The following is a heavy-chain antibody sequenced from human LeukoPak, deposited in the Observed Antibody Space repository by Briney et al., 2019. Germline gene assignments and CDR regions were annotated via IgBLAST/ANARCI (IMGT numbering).Heavy chain of an antibody. V-gene: IGHV4-39*07. CDR2: IYYSGRT. J-gene: IGHJ6*03. Sequence: SETLSLTCTVSGDSISSSSYCWGWIRQPPGKGLEWIGSIYYSGRTYYNPSLKSRVTISVDTSKNQFSLKLSSVTAADTAVYYCAGTYRYNYYYYMDVWGKGTTVTISS. CDR1: GDSISSSSYC. D-gene: IGHD1-1*01. CDR3: AGTYRYNYYYYMDV.